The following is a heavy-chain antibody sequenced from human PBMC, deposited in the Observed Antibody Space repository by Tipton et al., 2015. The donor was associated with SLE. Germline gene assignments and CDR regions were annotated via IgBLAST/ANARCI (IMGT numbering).Heavy chain of an antibody. V-gene: IGHV3-48*03. CDR1: GFTFSTYE. Sequence: SLRLSCEASGFTFSTYEMNWVRQAPGKGLEWISFISNSGTFIYDADSVKGRFTISRDNAKNSLYLQMNSLRVEDTAVYYCARDNGHCGTTTCNPRYRYFDLWGRGTLVTVSS. CDR2: ISNSGTFI. CDR3: ARDNGHCGTTTCNPRYRYFDL. J-gene: IGHJ2*01. D-gene: IGHD2-2*03.